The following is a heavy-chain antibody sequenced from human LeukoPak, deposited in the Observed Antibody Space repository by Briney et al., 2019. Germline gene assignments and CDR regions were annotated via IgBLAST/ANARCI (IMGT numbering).Heavy chain of an antibody. CDR3: AREVGGDGYWFDP. CDR1: GYTFTCYY. CDR2: INPNSGGT. J-gene: IGHJ5*02. D-gene: IGHD1-26*01. Sequence: ASVKVSCKASGYTFTCYYMHWVRQAPGQGLEWMGRINPNSGGTNYAQKFQGRVTMTRDTSISTAYMELSSLRSEDTAVYYCAREVGGDGYWFDPWGQGTLVTVSS. V-gene: IGHV1-2*06.